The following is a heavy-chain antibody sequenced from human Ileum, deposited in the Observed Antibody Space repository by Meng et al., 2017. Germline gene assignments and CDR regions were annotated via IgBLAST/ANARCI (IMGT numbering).Heavy chain of an antibody. CDR2: IHHGGGT. CDR1: GASISSGYW. J-gene: IGHJ5*02. D-gene: IGHD2-21*01. V-gene: IGHV4-4*02. CDR3: ARNGAYSADP. Sequence: QVHLQEPAPGLVDPSGTLSLTCAVSGASISSGYWLSWVRRPPGKGLEWFGEIHHGGGTNYNPSPKSRVTISVDKSSNQYTLRLTSVTAADTAMYYCARNGAYSADPWGQGTLVTVSS.